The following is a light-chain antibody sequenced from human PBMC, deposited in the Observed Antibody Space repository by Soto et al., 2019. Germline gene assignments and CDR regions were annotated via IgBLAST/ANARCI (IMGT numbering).Light chain of an antibody. CDR3: LQDDNYQWT. V-gene: IGKV1-6*01. Sequence: AIQVTQSPSPLSASVGARVTITCRATQSDRGDLGGYQQKRGKAPKLLIYAASDLQAEVPSRFSGSGSGTDFTLTISSLQAEDFAIYYCLQDDNYQWTFGQGTKVEIK. J-gene: IGKJ2*02. CDR2: AAS. CDR1: QSDRGD.